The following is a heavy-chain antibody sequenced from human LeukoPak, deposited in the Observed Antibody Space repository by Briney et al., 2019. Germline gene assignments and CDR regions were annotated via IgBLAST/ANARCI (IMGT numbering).Heavy chain of an antibody. D-gene: IGHD6-19*01. Sequence: GGSLRLSCAASGFTFSSYWMSWVRQAPGKGLEWVANIKQDGSEKYYVDSVKGRFTISRDNAKNSLYLQMASLRAEDTAVYYCARDGRAVAGTGWGYWGQGTLVTVSS. CDR2: IKQDGSEK. CDR3: ARDGRAVAGTGWGY. CDR1: GFTFSSYW. J-gene: IGHJ4*02. V-gene: IGHV3-7*01.